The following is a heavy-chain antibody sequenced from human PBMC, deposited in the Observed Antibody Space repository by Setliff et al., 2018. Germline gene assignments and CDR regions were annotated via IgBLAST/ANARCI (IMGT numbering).Heavy chain of an antibody. CDR2: IYHNGNT. V-gene: IGHV4-59*01. J-gene: IGHJ6*02. CDR1: GGSISPYF. CDR3: VRDRTAYSYGLDV. Sequence: SETLSLTCTVSGGSISPYFWSWIRQPPGKGLGWIGYIYHNGNTNFNPSLKTRVTMSVDTSKNQFALNLRSVTAADTAVYYCVRDRTAYSYGLDVWGQGTTVTVSS. D-gene: IGHD5-18*01.